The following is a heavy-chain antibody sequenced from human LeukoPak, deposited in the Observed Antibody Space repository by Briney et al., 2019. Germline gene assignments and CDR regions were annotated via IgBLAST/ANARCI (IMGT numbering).Heavy chain of an antibody. J-gene: IGHJ4*02. D-gene: IGHD6-19*01. Sequence: GSLRLSCAASGFSFSSYALNWVRQAPGKGLEWISYISTSISTTKYADSVKGRFTISRDNAKNSLYLQMNSLRAEDTAVYYCARGALAGHFDYWGQGALVTVSS. CDR2: ISTSISTT. V-gene: IGHV3-48*04. CDR1: GFSFSSYA. CDR3: ARGALAGHFDY.